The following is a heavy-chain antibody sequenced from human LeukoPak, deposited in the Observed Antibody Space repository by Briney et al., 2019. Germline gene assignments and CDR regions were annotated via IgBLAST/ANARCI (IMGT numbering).Heavy chain of an antibody. CDR2: IYPGDSDT. V-gene: IGHV5-51*01. D-gene: IGHD3-10*01. Sequence: GESPKISCKGSGYSFTSYWIGWVRQMPGKGLEWMGIIYPGDSDTRYSPSFQGQVTISADKSISTAYLRWSSLKASDTAMYYCARQRYGSGSSSYYYYGMDVWGQGTTVTVSS. CDR1: GYSFTSYW. J-gene: IGHJ6*02. CDR3: ARQRYGSGSSSYYYYGMDV.